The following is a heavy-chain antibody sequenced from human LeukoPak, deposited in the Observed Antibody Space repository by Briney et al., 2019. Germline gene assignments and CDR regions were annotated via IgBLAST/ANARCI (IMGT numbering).Heavy chain of an antibody. D-gene: IGHD5-18*01. CDR2: ISSSSGYI. Sequence: PGGSQRLSCAASGFTFSSYSMNWVRQAPGKGLEWVSSISSSSGYIYYADSVKGRFTISRDNAKNSLYLQMNSLRAEDTAVYYCARDAGGYSYGNDLDYYYMDVWGKGTTVTVSS. J-gene: IGHJ6*03. V-gene: IGHV3-21*01. CDR3: ARDAGGYSYGNDLDYYYMDV. CDR1: GFTFSSYS.